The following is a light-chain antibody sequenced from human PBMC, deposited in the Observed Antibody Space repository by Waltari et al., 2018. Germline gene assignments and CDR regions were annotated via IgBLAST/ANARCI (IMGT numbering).Light chain of an antibody. CDR1: SRDVGSYNR. V-gene: IGLV2-18*02. Sequence: QSALTQPPSVSGSPGQSVTISCPATSRDVGSYNRVSWYQQPPGTAPKLMIYEVSNRPSGVPDRFSGSKSGNTASLTISGLQAEDEADYYCSSYTSSSTVVFGGGTKLTVL. CDR3: SSYTSSSTVV. CDR2: EVS. J-gene: IGLJ2*01.